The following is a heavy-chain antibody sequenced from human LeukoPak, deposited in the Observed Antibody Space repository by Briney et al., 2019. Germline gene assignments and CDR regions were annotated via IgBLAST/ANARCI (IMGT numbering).Heavy chain of an antibody. V-gene: IGHV3-30*14. CDR3: ARVREPTSSGPRSSYMGV. CDR1: GFTFSKYA. Sequence: PGGSLRLSCAASGFTFSKYAMHWVRQAPGKGLEWVTYISYDGSIQYYADSVKGRFTISRDTSKNTLYLHMNSLRREDTAVYFCARVREPTSSGPRSSYMGVWGKGTTVTVSS. D-gene: IGHD3-22*01. J-gene: IGHJ6*03. CDR2: ISYDGSIQ.